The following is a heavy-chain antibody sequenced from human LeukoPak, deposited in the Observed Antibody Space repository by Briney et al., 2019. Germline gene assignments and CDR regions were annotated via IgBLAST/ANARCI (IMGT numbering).Heavy chain of an antibody. CDR2: IYYSGST. CDR3: AREGFTFGGVIVPYDAFDI. J-gene: IGHJ3*02. D-gene: IGHD3-16*02. CDR1: GGSISSYY. Sequence: SETLSLTCTVSGGSISSYYWSWIRQPPGKGLEWIGYIYYSGSTNYNPSLKSRVTISVDTSKNQFSLKLSSVTAADTAVYYCAREGFTFGGVIVPYDAFDIWGQGTMVTVSS. V-gene: IGHV4-59*12.